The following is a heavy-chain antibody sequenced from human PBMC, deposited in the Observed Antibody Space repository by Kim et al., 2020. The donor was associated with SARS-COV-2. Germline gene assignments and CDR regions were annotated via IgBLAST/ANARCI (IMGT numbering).Heavy chain of an antibody. D-gene: IGHD6-13*01. V-gene: IGHV3-23*01. CDR2: ISGSGGST. CDR3: AKEGSSSYWYFDL. J-gene: IGHJ2*01. Sequence: GGSLRLSCAASGFTFSYSAMSWVRQAPGKGLEWVSAISGSGGSTHYADSVKGRFTISRDNSKNTLFLQMSSLRAEDTAVYYCAKEGSSSYWYFDLWGRGTLVTVSS. CDR1: GFTFSYSA.